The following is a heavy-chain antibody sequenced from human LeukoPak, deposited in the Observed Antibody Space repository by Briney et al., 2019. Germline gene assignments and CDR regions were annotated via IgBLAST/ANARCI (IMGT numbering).Heavy chain of an antibody. D-gene: IGHD5-18*01. J-gene: IGHJ6*03. CDR3: ARSPHVDTGRGYYYYYYMDV. CDR1: GYTFTDYY. V-gene: IGHV1-2*02. Sequence: ASVKVSCKASGYTFTDYYIHWVRQAPGQGLEWMGWINPNSGGTNYAQKFQGRVTMTRDTSISTAYMELSRLRSDDTAVYYCARSPHVDTGRGYYYYYYMDVWGKGTTVTISS. CDR2: INPNSGGT.